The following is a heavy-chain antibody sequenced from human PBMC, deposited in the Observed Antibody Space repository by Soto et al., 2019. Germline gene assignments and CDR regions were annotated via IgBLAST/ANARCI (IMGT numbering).Heavy chain of an antibody. V-gene: IGHV3-30*18. CDR1: GFTFSSYG. J-gene: IGHJ6*04. CDR3: AKLFSSSRNYYYYGMDV. CDR2: ISYDGSNK. D-gene: IGHD6-6*01. Sequence: GGSLRLSCAASGFTFSSYGMHWVRQAPGKGLEWVAVISYDGSNKYYADSVKGRFTISRDNSKNTLYLQMNSLRAEDTAVYYCAKLFSSSRNYYYYGMDVWGKGTTVTVSS.